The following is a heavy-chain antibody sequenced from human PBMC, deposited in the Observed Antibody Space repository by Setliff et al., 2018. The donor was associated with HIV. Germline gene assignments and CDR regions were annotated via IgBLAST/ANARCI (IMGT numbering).Heavy chain of an antibody. CDR2: FDPEDGET. CDR1: GYTLTESS. CDR3: ATYVKAIRDAFDI. Sequence: ASVKVSCKVSGYTLTESSMHWVRQAPGKGLEWMGGFDPEDGETIYAQKFQGRVTMTEDTSTDTAYMELSSLRSEDTAVYYCATYVKAIRDAFDIWGQGTMGTVSS. D-gene: IGHD2-21*01. J-gene: IGHJ3*02. V-gene: IGHV1-24*01.